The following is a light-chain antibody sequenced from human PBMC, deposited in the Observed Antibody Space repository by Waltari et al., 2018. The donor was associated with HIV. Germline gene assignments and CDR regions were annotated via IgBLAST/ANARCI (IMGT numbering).Light chain of an antibody. CDR1: SSDVGGYNY. Sequence: QSALTQPASVSGSPGQSITISCTGTSSDVGGYNYVSWYQQPPGKAPKPLIYDVTKRPSGCSNRLSGSKSGNTASLTISGLQAEDEAAYYCCSYAGSSTVIFGGGTKLTVL. CDR2: DVT. J-gene: IGLJ2*01. V-gene: IGLV2-23*02. CDR3: CSYAGSSTVI.